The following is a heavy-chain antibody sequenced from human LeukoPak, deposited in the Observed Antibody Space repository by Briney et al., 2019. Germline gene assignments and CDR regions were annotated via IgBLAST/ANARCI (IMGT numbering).Heavy chain of an antibody. J-gene: IGHJ4*02. D-gene: IGHD1-26*01. CDR1: GGPISSGGYS. CDR2: IYHSGST. Sequence: PSETLSLTCAVSGGPISSGGYSWSWLRQPPGTGLEWIGYIYHSGSTYYNPSLKSRVTISVDRSKNQFSLKLSSVTAADTAVYYCAREGGRRSIDYWGQGTLVTVSS. V-gene: IGHV4-30-2*01. CDR3: AREGGRRSIDY.